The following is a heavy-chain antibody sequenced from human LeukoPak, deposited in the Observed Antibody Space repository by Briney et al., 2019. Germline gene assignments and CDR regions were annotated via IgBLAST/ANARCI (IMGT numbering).Heavy chain of an antibody. CDR3: ARDPQVGATI. D-gene: IGHD1-26*01. CDR1: GFTFSSYW. Sequence: GGSLRLSCAASGFTFSSYWMHWVRQAPGKGLEWVSYISDSGSTKYYADSVKGRFTISRDNAKNSLYLQMNSLRAEDTAVYYCARDPQVGATIWGQGTLVTVSS. V-gene: IGHV3-48*01. CDR2: ISDSGSTK. J-gene: IGHJ4*02.